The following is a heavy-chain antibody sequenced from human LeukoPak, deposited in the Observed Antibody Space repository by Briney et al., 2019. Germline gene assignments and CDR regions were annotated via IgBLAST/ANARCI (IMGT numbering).Heavy chain of an antibody. Sequence: PSETLSLTCTVSGGSISSYYWSWIRQPAWKGLEWIGRTYTSGSTNYNPSLKSRVTMSVDTSKNQFSLKLSSVTAADTAVYYCARTPKLYGSGSYYYMDVWGKGTTVTVSS. V-gene: IGHV4-4*07. J-gene: IGHJ6*03. CDR3: ARTPKLYGSGSYYYMDV. CDR2: TYTSGST. CDR1: GGSISSYY. D-gene: IGHD3-10*01.